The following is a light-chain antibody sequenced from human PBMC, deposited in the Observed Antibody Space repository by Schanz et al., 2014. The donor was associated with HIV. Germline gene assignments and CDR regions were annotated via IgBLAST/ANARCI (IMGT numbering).Light chain of an antibody. CDR1: QIISKS. J-gene: IGKJ1*01. Sequence: DIHVTQSPSSLSASVGETITITCRASQIISKSLNWYQQKPGKAPNLLIHGASTLQTGVPVRFSGSGSGKDFTRIISGLQPEDFATYYCQQSYSSPRTFGQGTKVEVK. V-gene: IGKV1-39*01. CDR3: QQSYSSPRT. CDR2: GAS.